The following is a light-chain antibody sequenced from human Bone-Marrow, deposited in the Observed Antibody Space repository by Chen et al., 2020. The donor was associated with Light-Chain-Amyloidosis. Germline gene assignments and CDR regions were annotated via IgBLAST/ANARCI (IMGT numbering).Light chain of an antibody. Sequence: YELTQPPSVSVSPGQTASITCSGDKLGDKYACWYQQKPGQSPVLVIYQDSKRPSGIPERFSGSNSGNTATLTISGTQAMDEADYYCQAWDSSTVVFGGGTKLTVL. CDR3: QAWDSSTVV. V-gene: IGLV3-1*01. CDR1: KLGDKY. CDR2: QDS. J-gene: IGLJ2*01.